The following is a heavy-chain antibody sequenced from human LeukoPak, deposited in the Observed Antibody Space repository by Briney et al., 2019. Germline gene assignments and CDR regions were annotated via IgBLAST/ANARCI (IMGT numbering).Heavy chain of an antibody. CDR2: ISYDGSNK. D-gene: IGHD6-13*01. CDR1: GFTFSSYG. V-gene: IGHV3-30*18. Sequence: GRSLRLSCAASGFTFSSYGMHWVRQAPGKGLEWVAVISYDGSNKYYADSVKGRFTISRDNSKNTLYLQMNSLRAEDTAVYYCAKDQYGSSSWQQTLGAFDIWGQGTMVTVSS. J-gene: IGHJ3*02. CDR3: AKDQYGSSSWQQTLGAFDI.